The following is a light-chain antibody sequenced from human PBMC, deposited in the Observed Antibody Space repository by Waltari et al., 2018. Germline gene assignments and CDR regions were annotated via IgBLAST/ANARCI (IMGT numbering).Light chain of an antibody. V-gene: IGKV3-11*01. CDR3: QNHERLPAT. CDR2: AES. CDR1: QSISKY. Sequence: SCRASQSISKYLVWYQQRPGHAPRLLIYAESTRATVVPDRFSGSEYGTDFTLTISRLEPEDFSVYYCQNHERLPATFGQGTKVEIK. J-gene: IGKJ1*01.